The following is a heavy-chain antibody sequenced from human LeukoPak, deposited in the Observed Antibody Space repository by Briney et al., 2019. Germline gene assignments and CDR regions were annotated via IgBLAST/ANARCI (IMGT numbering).Heavy chain of an antibody. CDR2: IGTAGDT. J-gene: IGHJ4*02. CDR1: GFTFSGDD. V-gene: IGHV3-13*01. Sequence: PGGSLRLSCAASGFTFSGDDMHWVRQATGKGLEWVSGIGTAGDTYYSGSVMGRFTISRENAKNSLYLQMNSLRAGDTAVYYCARSRLYGSGSYHDYWGQGTLVTVSS. CDR3: ARSRLYGSGSYHDY. D-gene: IGHD3-10*01.